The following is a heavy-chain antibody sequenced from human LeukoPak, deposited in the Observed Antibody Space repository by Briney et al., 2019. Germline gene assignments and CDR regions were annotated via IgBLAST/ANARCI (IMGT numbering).Heavy chain of an antibody. J-gene: IGHJ3*02. CDR3: VRADGSLKLPHI. D-gene: IGHD1-26*01. CDR2: TYYRSKWYN. Sequence: SQTLSLTCAISGDSVSSNSAAWNWIRQSPSRGLEWLGRTYYRSKWYNEYAVSVKSRITINPDTSKNQFSLQLNSVTPEDTAVYYCVRADGSLKLPHIWGQGTMVTVSS. V-gene: IGHV6-1*01. CDR1: GDSVSSNSAA.